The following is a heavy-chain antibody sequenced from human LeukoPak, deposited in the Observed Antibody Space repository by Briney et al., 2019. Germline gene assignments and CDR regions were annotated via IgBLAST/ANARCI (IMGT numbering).Heavy chain of an antibody. J-gene: IGHJ4*02. V-gene: IGHV3-30-3*01. CDR1: GFTLSSYA. D-gene: IGHD2-2*01. CDR3: ARGLGVPAAIFSDFDY. Sequence: GRSLRLSCAASGFTLSSYAIHWVRQAPGKGLEWVAVISYDGSNKYYADSVKGRFTISRDNSKNTLYLQMNSLRAEDTAVYYCARGLGVPAAIFSDFDYWGQGTLVTVSS. CDR2: ISYDGSNK.